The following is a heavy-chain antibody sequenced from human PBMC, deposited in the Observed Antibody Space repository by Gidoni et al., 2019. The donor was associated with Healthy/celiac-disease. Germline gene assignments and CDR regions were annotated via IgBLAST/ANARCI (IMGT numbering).Heavy chain of an antibody. CDR3: ARDQRMDSSGWYGIPSGDY. CDR1: GGTFSRST. CDR2: IIPIFGTA. Sequence: QVQLVQSGVEVQKHGSSVKLSCQSSGGTFSRSTYGWVQQAPGHGLEWMGGIIPIFGTANYAQKFQGRVTITADESTGTAYMELSSLRSEDTAVYYCARDQRMDSSGWYGIPSGDYWGQGTLVTVSS. J-gene: IGHJ4*02. V-gene: IGHV1-69*01. D-gene: IGHD6-19*01.